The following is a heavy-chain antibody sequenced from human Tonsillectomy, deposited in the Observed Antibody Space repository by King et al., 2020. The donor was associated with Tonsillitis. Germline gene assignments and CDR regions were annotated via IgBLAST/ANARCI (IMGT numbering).Heavy chain of an antibody. CDR1: GFSLSNARMG. D-gene: IGHD5-24*01. J-gene: IGHJ4*02. CDR2: IFSNDEK. CDR3: ERGQMATNIVDY. V-gene: IGHV2-26*01. Sequence: VTLKESGPVLVKPTETLTLTCTVSGFSLSNARMGVNWIRQPPGKALEWLAHIFSNDEKSYSTSLKSRLTISKDTSKSHVVLTMTNMDPVDTGTYYCERGQMATNIVDYWGQGTLVTVSS.